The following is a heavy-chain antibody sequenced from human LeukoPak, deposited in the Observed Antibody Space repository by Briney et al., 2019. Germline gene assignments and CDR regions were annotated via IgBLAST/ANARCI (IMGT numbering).Heavy chain of an antibody. D-gene: IGHD4-11*01. Sequence: SETLSLTCTVSGGSISSGGYYWSWIRQPPGKGLEWIGYIYHSGSTYYNPSLKSRVTISVDRSKNQFSLKLSSVTAADTAVYYCARAGTTVIVPSNYLYYYMDVWGKGTTVTVSS. J-gene: IGHJ6*03. V-gene: IGHV4-30-2*01. CDR1: GGSISSGGYY. CDR2: IYHSGST. CDR3: ARAGTTVIVPSNYLYYYMDV.